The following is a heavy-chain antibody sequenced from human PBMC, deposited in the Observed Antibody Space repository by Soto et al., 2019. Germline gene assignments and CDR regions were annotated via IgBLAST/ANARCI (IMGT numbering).Heavy chain of an antibody. J-gene: IGHJ4*02. CDR3: ARKYGYSFVY. CDR1: GDSVSSNSAT. CDR2: TYYRSKWYN. Sequence: SKTLSLTCAISGDSVSSNSATWSWIRQSPSRGLERLGRTYYRSKWYNEYAVSVRSRITINPDTSKNQFSLHLNSVTPEASAAYDCARKYGYSFVYWGQGTLVAISS. V-gene: IGHV6-1*01. D-gene: IGHD2-15*01.